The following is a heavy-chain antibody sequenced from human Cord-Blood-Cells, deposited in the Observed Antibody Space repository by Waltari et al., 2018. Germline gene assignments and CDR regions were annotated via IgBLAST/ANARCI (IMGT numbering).Heavy chain of an antibody. D-gene: IGHD4-17*01. CDR2: ISSSSSYI. CDR3: AREPDYGDYFDY. J-gene: IGHJ4*02. V-gene: IGHV3-21*01. Sequence: EVQLVESGGGLVKPGGPLRLSCPASGLPFISYRMNWVGQAPGKGLEWVSSISSSSSYIYYADSVKGRFTISRDNAKNSLYLQMNSLRAEDTAVYYCAREPDYGDYFDYWGQGTLVTVSS. CDR1: GLPFISYR.